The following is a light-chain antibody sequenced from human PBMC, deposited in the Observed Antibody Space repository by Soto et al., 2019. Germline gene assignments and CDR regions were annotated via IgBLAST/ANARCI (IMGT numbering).Light chain of an antibody. CDR2: DAS. CDR3: QQYNSYSPSWT. J-gene: IGKJ1*01. Sequence: IQXTQSPSALSASVGDRVTITCRASQSISSWLAWYQQKPGKAPKLLIYDASSLESGVPSRFSGSGSGTEFTLTISSLQPDDFATYYCQQYNSYSPSWTFGQGTKVDI. V-gene: IGKV1-5*01. CDR1: QSISSW.